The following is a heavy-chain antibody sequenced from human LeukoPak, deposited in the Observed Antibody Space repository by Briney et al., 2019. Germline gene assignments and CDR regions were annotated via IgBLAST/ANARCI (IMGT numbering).Heavy chain of an antibody. D-gene: IGHD6-6*01. CDR1: GFTFSSYS. J-gene: IGHJ6*02. V-gene: IGHV3-21*01. CDR2: ISSSSSYI. CDR3: AREGILGRYSSSSRYYYYGMDV. Sequence: GSLRLSCAASGFTFSSYSMNWVRQAPGKGLEWVSSISSSSSYIYYADSVKGRFTISRDNAKNSLYLQMNSLRAGDTAVYYCAREGILGRYSSSSRYYYYGMDVWGQGTTVTVSS.